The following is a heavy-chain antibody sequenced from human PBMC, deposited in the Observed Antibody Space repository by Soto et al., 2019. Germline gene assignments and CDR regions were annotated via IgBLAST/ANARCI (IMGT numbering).Heavy chain of an antibody. D-gene: IGHD1-26*01. Sequence: QVQLVQSGAEVKKPGASVKVSCKASGYTFTGYYMHWVRQAPGQGLEWMGWINPNSGGTNYAQKCQGRVTMTRDTSISTAYMELSRLRSDDTAVYYCARDTSGSDTETDYWGQGTLVTVSS. J-gene: IGHJ4*02. CDR2: INPNSGGT. V-gene: IGHV1-2*02. CDR3: ARDTSGSDTETDY. CDR1: GYTFTGYY.